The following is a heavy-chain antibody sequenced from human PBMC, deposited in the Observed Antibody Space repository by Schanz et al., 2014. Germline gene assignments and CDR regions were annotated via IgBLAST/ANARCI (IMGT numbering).Heavy chain of an antibody. J-gene: IGHJ4*02. CDR1: GFSFSDYG. D-gene: IGHD3-22*01. V-gene: IGHV3-30*18. Sequence: QVQLVESGGGVVQPGRSLRLSCAGSGFSFSDYGMHWVRQAPGRGLEWVAVISYHGSERYYADSVKGRFTISRDNSKYLLYLQMNSLSTEVTAVYFCAKSYYTSGYSGFDYWGQGTLVTVSS. CDR2: ISYHGSER. CDR3: AKSYYTSGYSGFDY.